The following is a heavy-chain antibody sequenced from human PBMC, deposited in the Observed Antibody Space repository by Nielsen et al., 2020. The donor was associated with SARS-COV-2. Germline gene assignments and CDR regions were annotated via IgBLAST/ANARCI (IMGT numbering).Heavy chain of an antibody. CDR1: GYTFSSHD. CDR3: AARSGKYYNEEYNYYGMDV. V-gene: IGHV1-18*01. CDR2: ISTYNGDT. J-gene: IGHJ6*02. D-gene: IGHD3-10*01. Sequence: SVKVSCKASGYTFSSHDISWVRQAPGQGLEWMGWISTYNGDTNYAQKFQGRVAMTTDTSTSTAYMELGSLRSDDTAVYYCAARSGKYYNEEYNYYGMDVWGQGTTVTVSS.